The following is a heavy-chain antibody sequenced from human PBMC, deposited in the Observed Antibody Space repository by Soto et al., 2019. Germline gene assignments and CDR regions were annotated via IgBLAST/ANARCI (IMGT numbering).Heavy chain of an antibody. V-gene: IGHV1-69*02. CDR2: IIPILGIA. D-gene: IGHD3-3*01. J-gene: IGHJ6*02. CDR1: GGTFSSYT. Sequence: QVQLVQSGAEVKKPGSSVKVSCKASGGTFSSYTISWVRQAPGQGLEWMGRIIPILGIANYAQKFQGRVTTTADKPTSTAYMERSSLRSEDTAVYYCARGTASGGVPSWNYYYGMDVWGQGTTVTVSS. CDR3: ARGTASGGVPSWNYYYGMDV.